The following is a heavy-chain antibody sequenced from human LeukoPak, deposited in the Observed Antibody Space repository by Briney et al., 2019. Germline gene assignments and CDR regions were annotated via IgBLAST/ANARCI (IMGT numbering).Heavy chain of an antibody. CDR1: GFTFSSYG. CDR3: AREPWFGELLHLGY. D-gene: IGHD3-10*01. Sequence: GGSLRLSCSASGFTFSSYGMHWVRQAPGKGLEWVAVISYDGSNKYYADSVKGRFTISRDNSKNTLDLQMNSLRGEETAESSCAREPWFGELLHLGYWGQGTLVTVSS. J-gene: IGHJ4*02. V-gene: IGHV3-30*03. CDR2: ISYDGSNK.